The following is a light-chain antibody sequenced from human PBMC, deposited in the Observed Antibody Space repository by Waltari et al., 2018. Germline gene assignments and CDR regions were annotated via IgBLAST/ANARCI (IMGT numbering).Light chain of an antibody. V-gene: IGKV1-33*01. CDR3: QQYQNLPLT. J-gene: IGKJ4*01. CDR2: DVS. CDR1: QDISKY. Sequence: DIQLTQSPSSLSAALGDRVTITCQASQDISKYINWYQQRPGKAPKLLIYDVSDLERGVPARFSGSGSGTAFTFTISSLQPEDVATYFCQQYQNLPLTFGGGTKVDIK.